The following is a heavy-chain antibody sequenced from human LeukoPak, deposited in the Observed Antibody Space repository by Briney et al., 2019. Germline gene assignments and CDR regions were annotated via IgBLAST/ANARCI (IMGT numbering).Heavy chain of an antibody. CDR1: GGSISSSSYY. CDR2: IYYSGST. D-gene: IGHD3-16*02. CDR3: ARADDYVWGSYRDALETYYFDY. Sequence: SETLSLTCTVSGGSISSSSYYWGWIRQPPGKGLEWIGSIYYSGSTYYNPSLKSRVTISVDTSKNQFSLKLSSVTAADTAVYYCARADDYVWGSYRDALETYYFDYWGQGTLVTVSS. J-gene: IGHJ4*02. V-gene: IGHV4-39*07.